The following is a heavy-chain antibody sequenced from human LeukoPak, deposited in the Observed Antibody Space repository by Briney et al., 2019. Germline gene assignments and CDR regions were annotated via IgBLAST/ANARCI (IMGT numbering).Heavy chain of an antibody. CDR2: INPNSGGT. J-gene: IGHJ4*02. D-gene: IGHD6-6*01. CDR3: ASLAARTDDFDY. V-gene: IGHV1-2*02. Sequence: APVKVSCKASGYTFTGYYMHWVRQAPGQGLEWMGWINPNSGGTNYAQKFQGRVTMTRDTSISTAYMELSRLRSDDAAVYYCASLAARTDDFDYWGQGTLVTVSS. CDR1: GYTFTGYY.